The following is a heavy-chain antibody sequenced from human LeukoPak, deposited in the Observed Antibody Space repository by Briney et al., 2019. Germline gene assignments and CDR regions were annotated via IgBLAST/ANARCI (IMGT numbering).Heavy chain of an antibody. CDR2: MYTSGST. D-gene: IGHD4-17*01. CDR1: GGSISDYY. J-gene: IGHJ4*02. Sequence: PSETLSLTCTVSGGSISDYYWSWIRQPAGKGLEWIGHMYTSGSTNYNPSLKSRVSMSVDTSKKQFSLKLSSVTAADTAVYYCAREGRTTVTTFVDCRGQGTLVTVSS. CDR3: AREGRTTVTTFVDC. V-gene: IGHV4-4*07.